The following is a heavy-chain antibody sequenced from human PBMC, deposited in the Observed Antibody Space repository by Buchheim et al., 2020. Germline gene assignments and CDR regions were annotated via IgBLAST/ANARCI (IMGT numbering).Heavy chain of an antibody. D-gene: IGHD1-14*01. J-gene: IGHJ4*02. CDR1: GFSLSTRGVG. CDR2: IYWNDHK. Sequence: QITLRESGPALVRPRQTLTLTSSVSGFSLSTRGVGVGWIRQPPGKALEWVALIYWNDHKQYSPSLKNRLSITKNTSKNQVVLTMTNMDPMDTATYYSAHITEDFLVFDFWGQGIL. V-gene: IGHV2-5*01. CDR3: AHITEDFLVFDF.